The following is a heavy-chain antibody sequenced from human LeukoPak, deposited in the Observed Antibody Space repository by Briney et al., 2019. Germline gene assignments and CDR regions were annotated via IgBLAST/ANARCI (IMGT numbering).Heavy chain of an antibody. D-gene: IGHD3-10*01. J-gene: IGHJ1*01. V-gene: IGHV4-30-2*01. CDR2: IYHSGST. CDR3: ARQGRFGYFQH. CDR1: GGSISSGGYY. Sequence: SQTLSLTCTVSGGSISSGGYYWSWIRQPPGKGLEWIGYIYHSGSTYYNPSLKGRVTISVDRSKNQFSLKLSSVTAADTAVYYCARQGRFGYFQHWGQGTLVTVSS.